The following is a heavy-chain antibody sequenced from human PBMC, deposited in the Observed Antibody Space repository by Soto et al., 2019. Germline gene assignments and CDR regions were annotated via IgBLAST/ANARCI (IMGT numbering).Heavy chain of an antibody. CDR1: GYSFTSYW. Sequence: GESLKISCKGSGYSFTSYWIGWVRQMPGKGLEWMGIIYPGDSDTRYSPSFQGQVTISADKSISTAYLQWSSLKASDTAMYYCARLPVGDYYYYYMDVWGKGTTVTISS. V-gene: IGHV5-51*01. CDR2: IYPGDSDT. D-gene: IGHD1-26*01. CDR3: ARLPVGDYYYYYMDV. J-gene: IGHJ6*03.